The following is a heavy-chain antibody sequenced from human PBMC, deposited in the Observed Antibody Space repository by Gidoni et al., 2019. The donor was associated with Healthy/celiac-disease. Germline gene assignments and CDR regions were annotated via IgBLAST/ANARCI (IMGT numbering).Heavy chain of an antibody. V-gene: IGHV4-31*03. CDR2: IYYSGST. J-gene: IGHJ4*02. D-gene: IGHD5-18*01. CDR3: ARGDSYGVTRVLNYFDY. CDR1: GGSISSGGYY. Sequence: QVQLQESGPGLVKPSQTLSLTCTVSGGSISSGGYYWSWIRQHPGKGLEWIGYIYYSGSTYYNPSLKSRVTISVDTSKNQFSLKLSSVTAADTAVYYCARGDSYGVTRVLNYFDYWGQGTLVTVSS.